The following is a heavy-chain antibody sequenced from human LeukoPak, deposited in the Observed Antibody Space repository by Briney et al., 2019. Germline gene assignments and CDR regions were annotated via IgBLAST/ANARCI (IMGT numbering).Heavy chain of an antibody. Sequence: SETLSLTCAVYGGSFSGYYWSWIRQPPGKGLEWIGEINHSGSTNYNPSLKSRVTISVDTSKNQFSLKLSSVTAADTAVYCCARVLVWTDYFDYWGQGTLVTVSS. CDR2: INHSGST. J-gene: IGHJ4*02. D-gene: IGHD3-3*01. CDR3: ARVLVWTDYFDY. CDR1: GGSFSGYY. V-gene: IGHV4-34*01.